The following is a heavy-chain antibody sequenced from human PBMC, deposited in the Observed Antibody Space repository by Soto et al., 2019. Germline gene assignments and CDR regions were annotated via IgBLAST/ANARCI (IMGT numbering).Heavy chain of an antibody. J-gene: IGHJ4*02. V-gene: IGHV3-48*01. Sequence: PGGSLRLSCAGSGFAFSNYSMNWVRQAPGKGLEWVSYISSSSTNTYYAASVRGRFTISRDNAKNSLYLRMNSLRAEDTAVYYCARDHRGIAVAPDDHWGQGTLVTVSS. CDR3: ARDHRGIAVAPDDH. D-gene: IGHD6-19*01. CDR1: GFAFSNYS. CDR2: ISSSSTNT.